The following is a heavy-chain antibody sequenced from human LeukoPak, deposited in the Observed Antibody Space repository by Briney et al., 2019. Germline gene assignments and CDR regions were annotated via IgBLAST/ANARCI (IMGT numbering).Heavy chain of an antibody. CDR2: VSYGGST. V-gene: IGHV4-39*01. D-gene: IGHD2-21*01. Sequence: KSSETLSLTCTVSGGSISSNINYWAWIRQPPGRGLEWIGSVSYGGSTYYSPSLESRVTISVDTSKNQFSLKLSSVTAADTAVYYCARQALWFFDHWGQGTLVTVSS. CDR1: GGSISSNINY. CDR3: ARQALWFFDH. J-gene: IGHJ4*02.